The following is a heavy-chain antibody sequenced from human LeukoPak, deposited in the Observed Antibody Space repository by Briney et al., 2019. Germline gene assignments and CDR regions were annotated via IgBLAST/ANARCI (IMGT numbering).Heavy chain of an antibody. V-gene: IGHV3-21*01. Sequence: PGGSLRLSCAASGFAFSSCSMNWVRQAPGKGLEWVSSVSSSSSYIYYADSVKGRFTISRDNAKNSLYLQMNSLRAEDTAVYYCARGGYYYDSSGYYDLDYWGQGTLVTVSS. D-gene: IGHD3-22*01. J-gene: IGHJ4*02. CDR3: ARGGYYYDSSGYYDLDY. CDR2: VSSSSSYI. CDR1: GFAFSSCS.